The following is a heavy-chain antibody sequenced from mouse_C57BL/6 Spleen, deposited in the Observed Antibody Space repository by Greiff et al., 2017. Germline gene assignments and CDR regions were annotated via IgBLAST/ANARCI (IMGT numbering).Heavy chain of an antibody. D-gene: IGHD2-3*01. CDR3: AKNYDGYPWFAY. V-gene: IGHV1-64*01. CDR2: IHPNSGST. CDR1: GYTFTSYW. J-gene: IGHJ3*01. Sequence: QLQQPGAELVKPGASVKLSCKASGYTFTSYWMHWVKQRPGQGLEWIGMIHPNSGSTNYNEKFKSKATLTVDKSSSTAYMQHSSLTSEDSAVYYCAKNYDGYPWFAYWGQGTLVTVSA.